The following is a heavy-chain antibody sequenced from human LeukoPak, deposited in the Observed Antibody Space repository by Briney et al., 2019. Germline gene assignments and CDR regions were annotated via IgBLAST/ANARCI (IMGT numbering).Heavy chain of an antibody. V-gene: IGHV3-15*01. Sequence: GGSLRLSCAASGFTFTNAWMTWVRQAPGKGLEWVGLIKSKTDGGTADYAAPVRGRFTISRDDSKTTLYLQMNSLKAEDTAVYYCTTGAWIQLWLADYWGRGTLVTVSS. CDR3: TTGAWIQLWLADY. CDR1: GFTFTNAW. D-gene: IGHD5-18*01. J-gene: IGHJ4*02. CDR2: IKSKTDGGTA.